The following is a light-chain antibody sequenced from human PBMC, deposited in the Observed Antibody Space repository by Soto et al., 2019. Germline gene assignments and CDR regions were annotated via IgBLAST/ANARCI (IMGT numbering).Light chain of an antibody. CDR2: GAS. V-gene: IGKV3-15*01. J-gene: IGKJ1*01. CDR1: QSVSSN. CDR3: QQYNNWPPVT. Sequence: EIVMTQSPATLSVSPGERATLSCRASQSVSSNLAWYQQKPGQAPSLLIYGASTRATGIPARFSGSGSGTEFTLTFSCLQSEDFAVYYCQQYNNWPPVTFGQGTKVDIK.